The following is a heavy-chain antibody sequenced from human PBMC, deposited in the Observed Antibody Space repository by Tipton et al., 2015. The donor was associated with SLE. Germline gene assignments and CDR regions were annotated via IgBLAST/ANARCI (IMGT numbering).Heavy chain of an antibody. CDR3: ARGRWMVTAIAPAAFDI. CDR2: IIPIFGTA. J-gene: IGHJ3*02. CDR1: GGTFSSYA. V-gene: IGHV1-69*06. D-gene: IGHD2-21*02. Sequence: QVQLVQSGAEVKKPGSSVKVSCKASGGTFSSYAISWVRQAPGQGLEWMGRIIPIFGTANYAQKFQGRVTITADKSTSTAYMELSSLRSEDTAVYYCARGRWMVTAIAPAAFDIWGQGTMVTVSS.